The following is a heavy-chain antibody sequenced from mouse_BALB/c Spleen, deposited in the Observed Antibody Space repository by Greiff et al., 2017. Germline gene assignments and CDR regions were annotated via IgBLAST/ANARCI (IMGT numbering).Heavy chain of an antibody. CDR3: ARGRGYDYDDEGDY. J-gene: IGHJ4*01. Sequence: DVKLVESGGGLVKPGGSLKLSCAASGFTFSSYAMSWVRQTPEKRLEWVASISSGGSTYYPDSVKGRFTISRDNARNILYLQMSSLRSEDTAMYYCARGRGYDYDDEGDYWGQGTSVTVSS. CDR1: GFTFSSYA. D-gene: IGHD2-4*01. CDR2: ISSGGST. V-gene: IGHV5-6-5*01.